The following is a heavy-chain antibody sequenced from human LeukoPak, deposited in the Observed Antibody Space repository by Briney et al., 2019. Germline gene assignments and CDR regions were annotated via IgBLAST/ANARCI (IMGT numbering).Heavy chain of an antibody. CDR1: GFTFSNAW. CDR3: TGPARTDY. CDR2: IKSKAEGGTA. V-gene: IGHV3-15*07. Sequence: GGSLRLSCAASGFTFSNAWMNWVRQAPGKGLEWVGRIKSKAEGGTADYAAPVKGRFTISRDDSKNTLYLQMNSLKTEDTAVYYCTGPARTDYWGQGTLVTVSS. J-gene: IGHJ4*02.